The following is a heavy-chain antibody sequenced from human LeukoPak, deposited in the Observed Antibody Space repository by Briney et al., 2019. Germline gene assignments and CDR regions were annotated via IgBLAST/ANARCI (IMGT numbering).Heavy chain of an antibody. CDR1: GGSISSSSYY. V-gene: IGHV4-39*01. J-gene: IGHJ5*02. CDR3: ARLLLSCSSTSCYKRWFDT. CDR2: IYYSGST. Sequence: PSETLSLTCTVSGGSISSSSYYWGWIRQPPREGLEWIGSIYYSGSTYYNPSLKSRITISVDTSKNQSPLKLSSVTAADTAVYYCARLLLSCSSTSCYKRWFDTWGQGTLVTVSS. D-gene: IGHD2-2*02.